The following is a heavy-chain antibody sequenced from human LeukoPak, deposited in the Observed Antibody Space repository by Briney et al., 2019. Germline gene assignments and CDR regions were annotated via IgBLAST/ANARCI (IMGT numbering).Heavy chain of an antibody. CDR1: GYSFTSYW. Sequence: GESLKISCKGSGYSFTSYWIGWVRQMPGKGLEWMGIIYPGDSDTRYSSSFQGQVTISADKSISTAYLQWSSLKASDTAMYYCARHRIAAAGRDSYYYYYMDVWGKGTTVTISS. J-gene: IGHJ6*03. V-gene: IGHV5-51*01. CDR3: ARHRIAAAGRDSYYYYYMDV. D-gene: IGHD6-13*01. CDR2: IYPGDSDT.